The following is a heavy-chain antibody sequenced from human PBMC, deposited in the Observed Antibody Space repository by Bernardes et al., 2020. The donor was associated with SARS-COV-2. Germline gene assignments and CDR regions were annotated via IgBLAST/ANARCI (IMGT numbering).Heavy chain of an antibody. V-gene: IGHV4-39*01. D-gene: IGHD2-21*02. CDR2: IYSSGSS. CDR3: AGSSCGIGCYIGGLRSWDYGMDV. Sequence: SQTLSPTCTVSGGSISSSNYYCGWIRQSPGKGLEWIGSIYSSGSSHYNPSLQSPVRESVDASKNQFSLRMTFVTAADTAVYYCAGSSCGIGCYIGGLRSWDYGMDVWGQGATVTVSS. CDR1: GGSISSSNYY. J-gene: IGHJ6*02.